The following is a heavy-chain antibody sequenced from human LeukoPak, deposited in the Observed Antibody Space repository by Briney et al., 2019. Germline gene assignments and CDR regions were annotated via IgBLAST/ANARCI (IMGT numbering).Heavy chain of an antibody. D-gene: IGHD2/OR15-2a*01. CDR3: VSFYETD. J-gene: IGHJ4*02. CDR1: GNYW. Sequence: GGSLRLSCAASGNYWMHWVRQAPGKGLLWVSHINSDGSWTSYADSVKGRFTISKDNAKNTVYLQMDNLRAEDTAVYYCVSFYETDWGRGTLVTVSS. CDR2: INSDGSWT. V-gene: IGHV3-74*01.